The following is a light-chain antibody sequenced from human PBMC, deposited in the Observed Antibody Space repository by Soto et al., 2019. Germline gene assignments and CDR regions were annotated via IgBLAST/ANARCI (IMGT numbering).Light chain of an antibody. CDR1: PSISSSS. CDR2: GAS. Sequence: VPLTPSASTLSFSPCERSAPSCSARPSISSSSLSWYQQKPGQAPRLLIYGASSRADGIPDRVSGSGSATAFSITISRLEHADYSVSYCQQYDNSHALTFGGGTKV. V-gene: IGKV3-20*01. J-gene: IGKJ4*02. CDR3: QQYDNSHALT.